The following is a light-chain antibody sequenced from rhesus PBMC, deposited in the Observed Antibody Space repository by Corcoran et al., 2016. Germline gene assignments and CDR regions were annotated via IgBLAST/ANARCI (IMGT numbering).Light chain of an antibody. V-gene: IGKV3-24*04. CDR3: QQSSNLWT. CDR1: QSVGSY. CDR2: GAS. Sequence: ETVVTQSPATPSLSPGERATLSCRASQSVGSYLAWYQQKPGQAPRLLIHGASSRASVIPDRFWGSGSGTDFTLTISSLEAEDVGVYDCQQSSNLWTFGQGTKVEIK. J-gene: IGKJ1*01.